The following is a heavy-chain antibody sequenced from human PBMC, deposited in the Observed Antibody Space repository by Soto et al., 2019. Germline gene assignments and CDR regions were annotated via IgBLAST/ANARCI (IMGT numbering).Heavy chain of an antibody. Sequence: QVQLVQSGAAVKKPGSSVKVSCKASGGTFSSYTISWVRQAPGQGLEWMGRIIPILGIANYAQKFQGRVTITADKSTSTAYMELSSLRSEDTAVYYCARARWVVGATIVYWGQGTLVTVSS. CDR2: IIPILGIA. D-gene: IGHD1-26*01. CDR3: ARARWVVGATIVY. J-gene: IGHJ4*02. V-gene: IGHV1-69*02. CDR1: GGTFSSYT.